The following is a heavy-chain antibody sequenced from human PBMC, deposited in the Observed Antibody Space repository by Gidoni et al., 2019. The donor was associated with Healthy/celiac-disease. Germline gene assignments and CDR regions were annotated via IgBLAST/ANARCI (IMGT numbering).Heavy chain of an antibody. V-gene: IGHV3-30-3*01. Sequence: QVQLGESGVGVVQPGRSLRLSCAAAGFTFSSYAMHWVRQAPGKGLEWVAVISYDGSNKYYADSVKGRFTISRDNSKNTLYLQMNSLRAEDTAVYYCARNAHDAFDIWCQGTMVTVSS. CDR3: ARNAHDAFDI. D-gene: IGHD2-2*01. CDR1: GFTFSSYA. CDR2: ISYDGSNK. J-gene: IGHJ3*02.